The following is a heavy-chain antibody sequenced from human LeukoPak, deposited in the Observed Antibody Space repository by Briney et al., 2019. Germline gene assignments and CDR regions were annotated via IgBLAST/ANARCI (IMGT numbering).Heavy chain of an antibody. D-gene: IGHD5-24*01. CDR2: ISRTGSYI. V-gene: IGHV3-21*01. Sequence: PGGSLRLSCAASGFTFSSYNMNWVRQAPGRGLEWVSSISRTGSYIYYADSVKGRFTISRDNAQNSLYLQMNSLRAEDTAVYYCASSRDNFDYWGQGTLVTVSS. CDR1: GFTFSSYN. J-gene: IGHJ4*02. CDR3: ASSRDNFDY.